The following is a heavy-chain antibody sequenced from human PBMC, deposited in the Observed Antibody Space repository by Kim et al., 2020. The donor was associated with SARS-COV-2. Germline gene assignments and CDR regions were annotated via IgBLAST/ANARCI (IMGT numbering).Heavy chain of an antibody. Sequence: SETLPLTCTVSGGSISSSSYYWGWIRQPPGKGLEWIGSIYYSGSTYYNPSLKSRVTISVDTSKNQFSLKLSSVTAADTAVYYCARGDMVVAALFDYWGQGTLVTVSS. CDR2: IYYSGST. CDR1: GGSISSSSYY. J-gene: IGHJ4*02. CDR3: ARGDMVVAALFDY. V-gene: IGHV4-39*01. D-gene: IGHD2-15*01.